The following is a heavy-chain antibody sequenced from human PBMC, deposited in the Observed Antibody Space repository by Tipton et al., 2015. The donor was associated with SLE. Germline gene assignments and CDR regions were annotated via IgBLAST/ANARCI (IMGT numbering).Heavy chain of an antibody. CDR2: IRFDGKNT. Sequence: SGFTSSNYGMHWVRQAAGKGLEWLAFIRFDGKNTYSSDSAKGRFTISRDNSKNTLYLQMNSLRAEDTAVYYCAKDRSGSYYSTSDAFDIWGQGTKVTVSS. CDR3: AKDRSGSYYSTSDAFDI. CDR1: GFTSSNYG. J-gene: IGHJ3*02. D-gene: IGHD1-26*01. V-gene: IGHV3-30*02.